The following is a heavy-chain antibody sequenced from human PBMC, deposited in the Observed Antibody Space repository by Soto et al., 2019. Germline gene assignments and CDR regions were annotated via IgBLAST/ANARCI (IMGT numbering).Heavy chain of an antibody. CDR3: ARAGCDGGTCYTLVGLRYGMDV. Sequence: QVPLVESGGGVVQPGRSLRLSCAASGFTFSSYAMYWVRQAPGKELEWVAVISYDGNNKHYADSVKGRFTIARDNSKNTLYLQMNSLRAEDTAVYYCARAGCDGGTCYTLVGLRYGMDVWGQGTTVTVSS. CDR1: GFTFSSYA. J-gene: IGHJ6*02. D-gene: IGHD2-15*01. V-gene: IGHV3-30-3*01. CDR2: ISYDGNNK.